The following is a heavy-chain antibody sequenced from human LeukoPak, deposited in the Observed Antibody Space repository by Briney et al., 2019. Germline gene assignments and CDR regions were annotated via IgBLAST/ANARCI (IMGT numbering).Heavy chain of an antibody. V-gene: IGHV3-66*01. Sequence: GGSLRLSCAASGFTVSSNYMSWVRQAPGKGLEWVSVIYSGGSTYYAASVKGRFTISRDNSKNTLYLQMNSLRAEDTAVYYCARDFTAAADTDWGQGTLVTVSS. CDR3: ARDFTAAADTD. CDR2: IYSGGST. D-gene: IGHD6-13*01. J-gene: IGHJ4*02. CDR1: GFTVSSNY.